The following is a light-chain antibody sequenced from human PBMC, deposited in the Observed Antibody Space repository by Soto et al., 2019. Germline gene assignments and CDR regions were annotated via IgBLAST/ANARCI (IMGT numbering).Light chain of an antibody. V-gene: IGKV3D-20*02. Sequence: EIVLTQSPGTLSLSPGERATLSCRASESVRSSYLAWYQQKPGQAPRLLIYDASSRATGIPDRFSGGGSGTDFTLTISRLEPEDFAVYYCQQYNNWPFQTFGQGTKVDIK. J-gene: IGKJ1*01. CDR1: ESVRSSY. CDR3: QQYNNWPFQT. CDR2: DAS.